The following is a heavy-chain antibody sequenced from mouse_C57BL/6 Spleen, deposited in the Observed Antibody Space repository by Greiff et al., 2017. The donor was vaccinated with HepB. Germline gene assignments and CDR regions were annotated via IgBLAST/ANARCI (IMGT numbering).Heavy chain of an antibody. CDR1: GYTFTDYY. CDR3: ARFGGIRAMDY. J-gene: IGHJ4*01. Sequence: EVQLQQSGPELVKPGASVKISCKASGYTFTDYYMNWVKQSHGKSLEWIGDINPNNGGTSYNQKFKGKATLTVDKSSSTAYMELRRLTSEDSAVYYCARFGGIRAMDYWGQGTSVTVSS. V-gene: IGHV1-26*01. CDR2: INPNNGGT.